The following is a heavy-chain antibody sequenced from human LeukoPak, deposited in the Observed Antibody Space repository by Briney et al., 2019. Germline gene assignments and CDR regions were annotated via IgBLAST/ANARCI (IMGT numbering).Heavy chain of an antibody. V-gene: IGHV4-31*03. J-gene: IGHJ5*02. CDR3: ARASIVPAAQYNWFDP. CDR1: GGSISSGGYY. CDR2: IYYSGST. Sequence: SQTLSLTCTVSGGSISSGGYYWSWIRQHPGKGLEWIGYIYYSGSTYYNPSLKSRVTLSVDTSKNQFSLKLSSVTAADTAVYYCARASIVPAAQYNWFDPWGQGTLVTVSS. D-gene: IGHD2-2*01.